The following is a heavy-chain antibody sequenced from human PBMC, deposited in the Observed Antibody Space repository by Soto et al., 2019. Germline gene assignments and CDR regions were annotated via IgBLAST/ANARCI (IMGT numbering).Heavy chain of an antibody. CDR3: ARDGGSHTAEAGTQYYGMDV. D-gene: IGHD6-19*01. CDR1: GFSVSGNS. V-gene: IGHV3-53*01. CDR2: MYVDGST. J-gene: IGHJ6*02. Sequence: EVQLVASGGDLIQPGGSLRLSCGVSGFSVSGNSLSWVRQAPGKGLEWVSYMYVDGSTYYADSVRGRFTLSRDNFKNTQYLQMNNLRGEYTAVYYCARDGGSHTAEAGTQYYGMDVLGHGTTVTVAS.